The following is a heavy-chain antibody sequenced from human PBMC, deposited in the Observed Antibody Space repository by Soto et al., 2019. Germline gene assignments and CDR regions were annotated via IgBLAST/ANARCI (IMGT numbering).Heavy chain of an antibody. D-gene: IGHD3-3*01. CDR2: ISAYNGNT. J-gene: IGHJ5*02. V-gene: IGHV1-18*01. CDR1: GYTFTSYC. Sequence: GPVKVSCKASGYTFTSYCMSWVRQAPGQGLEWMGWISAYNGNTNYAQKLQGRVTMTTDTSTSTAYMELRSLRSDDTAVYYCARAYITIFGVAGWFDPWGQGTLVTVSS. CDR3: ARAYITIFGVAGWFDP.